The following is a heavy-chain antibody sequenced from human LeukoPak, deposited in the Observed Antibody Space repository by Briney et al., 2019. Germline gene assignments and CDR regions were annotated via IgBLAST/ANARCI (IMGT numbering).Heavy chain of an antibody. D-gene: IGHD4-17*01. J-gene: IGHJ4*02. Sequence: ASVKVSCKVSGYTLTELSMHWVRQAPGKGLGWMGGFDPEDGETIYAQKFQGRVTMTEDTSTDTAYMELSSLRSEDTAVYYCATDRGIYGDYSPNCWGQGTLVTVSS. V-gene: IGHV1-24*01. CDR2: FDPEDGET. CDR1: GYTLTELS. CDR3: ATDRGIYGDYSPNC.